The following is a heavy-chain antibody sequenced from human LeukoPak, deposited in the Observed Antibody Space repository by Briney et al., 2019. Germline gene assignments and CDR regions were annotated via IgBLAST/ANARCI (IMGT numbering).Heavy chain of an antibody. V-gene: IGHV3-33*08. CDR3: ARDVSSSFDY. J-gene: IGHJ4*02. CDR2: IWYDGSNK. Sequence: PGGSLRLSCAASGFTFSSYAMHWVRQAPGKGLEWVAVIWYDGSNKYYADSVKGRFTISRDNSKNTLYLEMNSLRAEDTAVCYCARDVSSSFDYWGQGTLVTVSS. D-gene: IGHD6-13*01. CDR1: GFTFSSYA.